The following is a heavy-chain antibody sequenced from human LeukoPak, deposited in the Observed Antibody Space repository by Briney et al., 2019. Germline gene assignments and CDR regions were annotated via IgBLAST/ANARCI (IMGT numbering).Heavy chain of an antibody. J-gene: IGHJ3*02. D-gene: IGHD4-23*01. CDR3: ARDQGGNSSAFDI. Sequence: ASVRVSCKASGYTFTSYYMHWVRQAPGQGLEWMGIINPSGGSTSYAQKFQGRVTMTRDMSTSTVYMELSSLRSEDTAVYYCARDQGGNSSAFDIWGQGTMVTVSS. CDR2: INPSGGST. CDR1: GYTFTSYY. V-gene: IGHV1-46*01.